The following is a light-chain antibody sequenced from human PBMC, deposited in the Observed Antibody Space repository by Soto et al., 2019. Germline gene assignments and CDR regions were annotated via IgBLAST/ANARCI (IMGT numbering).Light chain of an antibody. CDR1: QSVTSNY. V-gene: IGKV3-20*01. J-gene: IGKJ4*01. CDR2: DTS. Sequence: EIVMTQSLATLSVSPGERATLSCRASQSVTSNYLAWYQQKPGQAPGLLIYDTSTRASGVPDRFSGSGSGTEFTLTISSLEPEDFAVYYCQQYGSSPLTFGGGTNVDI. CDR3: QQYGSSPLT.